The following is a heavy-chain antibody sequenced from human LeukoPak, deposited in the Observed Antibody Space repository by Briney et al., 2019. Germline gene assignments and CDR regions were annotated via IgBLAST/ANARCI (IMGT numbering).Heavy chain of an antibody. J-gene: IGHJ5*02. V-gene: IGHV3-30*03. Sequence: GGALRLSCAASGVCFGGYGMHSGRKAPGRGLEWVAVITYDGRNKYYADSVKGRFTVSRDNAKNSLYLQMNSLRAEDTALYYCARDVWFDPWGQGTLVTVSS. CDR2: ITYDGRNK. CDR1: GVCFGGYG. CDR3: ARDVWFDP.